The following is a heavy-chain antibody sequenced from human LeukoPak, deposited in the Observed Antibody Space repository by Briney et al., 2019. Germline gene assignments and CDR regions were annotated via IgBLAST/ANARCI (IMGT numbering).Heavy chain of an antibody. Sequence: PGGTLRLSCAASGFTFSSYGMSWVRQAPGKGLEWVAIINPDGSVSYYGDSVKGRFTISRDNARNSLYLQMNSLRTEDTAAYYCARGQRAHVEWSNYMDVWGKGTTVIVSS. V-gene: IGHV3-7*01. CDR3: ARGQRAHVEWSNYMDV. D-gene: IGHD3-3*01. CDR2: INPDGSVS. CDR1: GFTFSSYG. J-gene: IGHJ6*03.